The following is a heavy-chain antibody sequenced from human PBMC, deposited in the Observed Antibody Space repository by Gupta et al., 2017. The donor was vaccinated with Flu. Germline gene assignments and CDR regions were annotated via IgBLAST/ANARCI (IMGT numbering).Heavy chain of an antibody. V-gene: IGHV3-23*01. D-gene: IGHD3-16*01. CDR3: AKALGGSPRYYYMDV. J-gene: IGHJ6*03. CDR2: ISGSGGST. Sequence: SYAMSWVRQAPGKGLEWVSAISGSGGSTYYADSGKGRCTISRDNSKNTLYLQMNSLRVEDTAVYYCAKALGGSPRYYYMDVWVKGTTVTVSS. CDR1: SYA.